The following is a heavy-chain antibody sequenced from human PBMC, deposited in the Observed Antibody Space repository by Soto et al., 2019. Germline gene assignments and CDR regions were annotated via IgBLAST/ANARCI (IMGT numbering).Heavy chain of an antibody. CDR3: VRVLGSSTYYYGMDV. D-gene: IGHD6-6*01. Sequence: EVQLVGSGGGLVQPGGSLRLSCAASGMTVSSYWMSWVRQVPGKGLEWVANIKLDGSEKYYVDSVKGRFTISRDNAKKSLYLQMNSLRDEYTAVYHCVRVLGSSTYYYGMDVWGQGTTFTVSS. J-gene: IGHJ6*02. CDR2: IKLDGSEK. V-gene: IGHV3-7*01. CDR1: GMTVSSYW.